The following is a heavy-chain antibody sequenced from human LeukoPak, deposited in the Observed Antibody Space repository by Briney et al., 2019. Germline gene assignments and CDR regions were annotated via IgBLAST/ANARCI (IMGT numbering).Heavy chain of an antibody. CDR2: IKGRVDGGTT. D-gene: IGHD4-17*01. CDR1: GFTFGNTW. J-gene: IGHJ5*02. Sequence: PGGSLRLSCTGSGFTFGNTWMNWVRQAPGKGLEWVGRIKGRVDGGTTDYAAPVKGRFSISRDDSKNTVYLQMNSLKMEDTAVHYCSDYGDYRWGQGTLVTVSS. CDR3: SDYGDYR. V-gene: IGHV3-15*07.